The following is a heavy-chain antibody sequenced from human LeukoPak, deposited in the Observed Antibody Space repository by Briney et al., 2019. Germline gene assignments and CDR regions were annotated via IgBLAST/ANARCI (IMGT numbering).Heavy chain of an antibody. V-gene: IGHV3-53*01. D-gene: IGHD1-26*01. CDR1: GFTVSSNY. J-gene: IGHJ4*02. Sequence: GGSLRLSCAASGFTVSSNYMSWVRQAPGKGLEWVSDIYSGGSTYYADSVKGRFTISRDNSKNTLYLQMNSLSAEDTAVYYRSRDPEYSGSYGYWGQGTLVTVT. CDR3: SRDPEYSGSYGY. CDR2: IYSGGST.